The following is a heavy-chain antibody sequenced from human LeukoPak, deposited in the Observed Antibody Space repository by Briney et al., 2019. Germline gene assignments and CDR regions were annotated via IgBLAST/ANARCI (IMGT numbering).Heavy chain of an antibody. D-gene: IGHD7-27*01. J-gene: IGHJ3*02. CDR2: IHYTGNT. V-gene: IGHV4-59*08. CDR3: ARHENWGSVKGDSFHI. CDR1: GGSISGHY. Sequence: SETLSLTCTVSGGSISGHYWIWIRHPPGKELEWIGYIHYTGNTNYNPSLKSRVTISVDTSKNQFSLELRSVAAADTAVYYCARHENWGSVKGDSFHIWGRGTMVTVSS.